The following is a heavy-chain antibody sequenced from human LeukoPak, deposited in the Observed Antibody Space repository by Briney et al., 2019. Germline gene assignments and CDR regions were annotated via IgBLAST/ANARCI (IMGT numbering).Heavy chain of an antibody. D-gene: IGHD1-1*01. V-gene: IGHV3-23*01. CDR1: GFTFSSYA. Sequence: PGGSLRLSCAASGFTFSSYAMSWVRQAPGKGLEWVSAISGSGGSTYYADSVKGRFTISRDNSKNTLYLQMNSLRAEDTAVYYCAMCPTPRRYGDYWGQGTLVTVSS. CDR2: ISGSGGST. J-gene: IGHJ4*02. CDR3: AMCPTPRRYGDY.